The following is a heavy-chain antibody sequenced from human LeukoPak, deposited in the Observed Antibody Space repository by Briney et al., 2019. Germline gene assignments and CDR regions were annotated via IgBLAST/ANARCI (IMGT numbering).Heavy chain of an antibody. J-gene: IGHJ4*02. CDR3: AKAPVPYDSSGYYFDY. CDR1: GFTFSSYA. CDR2: ISGSGGST. D-gene: IGHD3-22*01. Sequence: GASLRLSCAASGFTFSSYAMSWVRQAPGKGLEWVSAISGSGGSTYYADSVKGRFTISRDNSKNTLYLQMNSLRAEDTAVYYCAKAPVPYDSSGYYFDYWGQGTLVTVSS. V-gene: IGHV3-23*01.